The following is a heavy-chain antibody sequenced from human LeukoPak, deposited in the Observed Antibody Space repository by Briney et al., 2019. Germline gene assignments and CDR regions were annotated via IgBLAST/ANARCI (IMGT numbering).Heavy chain of an antibody. CDR2: IYYSGST. CDR1: GGSISNYY. V-gene: IGHV4-59*08. CDR3: ASYSSSWYISGFFDY. J-gene: IGHJ4*02. Sequence: SETLSLTCTVSGGSISNYYWSWIRQPPGKGLEWIGCIYYSGSTNYNPSLKSRVTISVDTSKNQFSLKLSSVTAADTAVYYCASYSSSWYISGFFDYWGQGTLVTVSS. D-gene: IGHD6-13*01.